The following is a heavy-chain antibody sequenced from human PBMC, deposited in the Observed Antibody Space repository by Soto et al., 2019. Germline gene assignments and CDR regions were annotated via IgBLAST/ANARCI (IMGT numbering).Heavy chain of an antibody. CDR3: AKGRDIVGGVAPLDY. D-gene: IGHD2-15*01. CDR1: GFTFSSYG. V-gene: IGHV3-30*18. CDR2: ISYDGSNK. J-gene: IGHJ4*02. Sequence: QVQLVESGGGVVQPGRSLRLSCAASGFTFSSYGMHWVRQAPGKGLEWVAVISYDGSNKYYADSVKGRFTISRDNSKNTLYLQMNSLRAEDTAVYYCAKGRDIVGGVAPLDYWGQGTLVTVSS.